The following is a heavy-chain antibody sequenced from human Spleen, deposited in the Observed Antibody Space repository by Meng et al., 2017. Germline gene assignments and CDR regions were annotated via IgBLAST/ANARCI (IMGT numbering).Heavy chain of an antibody. CDR2: INHSGST. D-gene: IGHD4-11*01. CDR3: ARGPTTMAHDFDY. V-gene: IGHV4-34*01. CDR1: GGSFSDYY. Sequence: GLRRQWGPGLLKPSETLSLPCVVSGGSFSDYYWSWIRQPPGKGLEWIGEINHSGSTNYNPSLESRATISVDTSQNNLSLKLSSVTAADSAVYYCARGPTTMAHDFDYWGQGTLVTVSS. J-gene: IGHJ4*02.